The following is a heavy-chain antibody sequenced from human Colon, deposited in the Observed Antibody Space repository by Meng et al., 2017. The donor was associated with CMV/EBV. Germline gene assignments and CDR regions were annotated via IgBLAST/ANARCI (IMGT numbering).Heavy chain of an antibody. CDR3: AKDVVREIVPAALVLDV. J-gene: IGHJ6*02. Sequence: GGSLRLSCAASGFTFRSYGMHWVRQAPGKGLEWVTFIRTDGSNQYYADSVKGRFTISRDNSKNTLYVQMNSLRDEDTAVYYCAKDVVREIVPAALVLDVWGQGTTVTVSS. D-gene: IGHD2-2*01. V-gene: IGHV3-30*02. CDR2: IRTDGSNQ. CDR1: GFTFRSYG.